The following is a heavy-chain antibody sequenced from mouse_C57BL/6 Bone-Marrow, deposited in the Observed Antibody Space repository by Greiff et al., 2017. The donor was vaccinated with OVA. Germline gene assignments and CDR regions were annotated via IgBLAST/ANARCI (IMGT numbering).Heavy chain of an antibody. D-gene: IGHD1-1*01. CDR2: ISDGGSYT. J-gene: IGHJ4*01. CDR1: GFTFSSYA. CDR3: ASSYYYGSFYAMDY. V-gene: IGHV5-4*03. Sequence: EVMLVESGGGLVKPGGSLKLSCAASGFTFSSYAMSWVRQTPEQRLEWVATISDGGSYTYYPDNVKGRFTISRDNAKNNLYLQMSHLKSEDTGMYYWASSYYYGSFYAMDYWGQGTSVTVSS.